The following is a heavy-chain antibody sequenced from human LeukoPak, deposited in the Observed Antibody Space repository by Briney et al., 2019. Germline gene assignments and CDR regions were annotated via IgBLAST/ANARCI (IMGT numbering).Heavy chain of an antibody. CDR2: VNRDGSET. CDR1: GFALSSHW. CDR3: ARGPGSRGIFDY. V-gene: IGHV3-7*03. Sequence: GGSLRLSCAASGFALSSHWMTWVRQVPGRGPEWVANVNRDGSETYYLDSVKGRFTISKDNAKNSLYLQMNSLRAEDTAVYYCARGPGSRGIFDYWGQGTLVTVSS. D-gene: IGHD3-10*01. J-gene: IGHJ4*02.